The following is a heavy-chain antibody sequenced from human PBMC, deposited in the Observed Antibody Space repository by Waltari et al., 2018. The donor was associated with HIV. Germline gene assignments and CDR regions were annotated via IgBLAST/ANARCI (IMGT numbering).Heavy chain of an antibody. CDR3: TKGRRGALFGDE. J-gene: IGHJ4*02. CDR1: GYSFIDFD. V-gene: IGHV1-8*02. D-gene: IGHD3-3*01. CDR2: RDPDNGDA. Sequence: QVQLVQSVAEIKKPRASVRVSCRASGYSFIDFDINWGRRAPGRGLEWVGWRDPDNGDAGYVHKVKGRFTLTRDTTTDTAYMVVTNVKSEDTAIYYCTKGRRGALFGDEWGQGTLVTVSS.